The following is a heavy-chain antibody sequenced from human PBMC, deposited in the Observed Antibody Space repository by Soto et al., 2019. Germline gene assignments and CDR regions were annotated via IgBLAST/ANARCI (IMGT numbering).Heavy chain of an antibody. V-gene: IGHV4-39*01. CDR2: IYYSGST. CDR3: ASDILTGYYSAYYYYYGMDV. J-gene: IGHJ6*02. CDR1: GGSISSGASY. D-gene: IGHD3-9*01. Sequence: SETLSLTCTVSGGSISSGASYWCWIRQSPGKALEWIGSIYYSGSTYYYPSFKSRVTISVDTSKNQFSLKLSSVTAADTAVYYCASDILTGYYSAYYYYYGMDVWGQGTTVTVSS.